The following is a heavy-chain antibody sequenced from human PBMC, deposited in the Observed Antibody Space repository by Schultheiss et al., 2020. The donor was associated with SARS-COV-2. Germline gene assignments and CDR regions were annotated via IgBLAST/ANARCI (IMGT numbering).Heavy chain of an antibody. Sequence: SETLSLTCTVSGGSISSYYWSWIRQPPGKGLEWIGYIYYSGSTNYNPSLKSRVTISVDTSKNQFSLKLSSVTAADTAVYYCARSPTITKAGDFYYFDYWGQGTLVTVSS. CDR3: ARSPTITKAGDFYYFDY. CDR2: IYYSGST. V-gene: IGHV4-59*08. J-gene: IGHJ4*02. D-gene: IGHD5-24*01. CDR1: GGSISSYY.